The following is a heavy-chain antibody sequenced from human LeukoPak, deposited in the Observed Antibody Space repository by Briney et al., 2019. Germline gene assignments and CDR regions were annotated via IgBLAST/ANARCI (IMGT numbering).Heavy chain of an antibody. V-gene: IGHV3-30*18. D-gene: IGHD6-13*01. CDR3: AKVVGIAAPIDY. J-gene: IGHJ4*02. Sequence: GGSLRLSCAASGFTFSSYGMHWVRQAPGKGLEWVAVISYDGSNKYYADSVKGRFTISRDNSKNTLYLQMNSLRAEDTAVYYCAKVVGIAAPIDYWGQGTLVTVSS. CDR2: ISYDGSNK. CDR1: GFTFSSYG.